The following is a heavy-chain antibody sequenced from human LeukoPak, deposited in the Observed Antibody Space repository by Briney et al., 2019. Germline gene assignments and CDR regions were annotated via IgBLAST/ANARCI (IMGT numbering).Heavy chain of an antibody. D-gene: IGHD4-17*01. J-gene: IGHJ4*02. CDR1: GGSMIDYY. V-gene: IGHV4-4*07. CDR2: IHTSGTT. CDR3: ALITVNIGFS. Sequence: PSETLSLTCTVSGGSMIDYYWSFVRQSAGKGLEWMGRIHTSGTTFFNPSLKGRITMSVDTSKNQFSLKLTSVTAADTAVYYCALITVNIGFSWGQGTLVTVSS.